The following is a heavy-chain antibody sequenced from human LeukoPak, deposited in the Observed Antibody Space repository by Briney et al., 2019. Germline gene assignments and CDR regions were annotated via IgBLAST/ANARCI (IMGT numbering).Heavy chain of an antibody. V-gene: IGHV1-2*02. CDR3: ARGAYYYDSSGLDY. J-gene: IGHJ4*02. CDR2: INPNSGGT. D-gene: IGHD3-22*01. Sequence: ASVRVSCKASGYIFTGYYMHWMRQAPGQGLEWMGWINPNSGGTNYAQKFQGRVTMTRDTFISTVYMDLSRLRSDDTAVYYCARGAYYYDSSGLDYWGQGTLVTVSS. CDR1: GYIFTGYY.